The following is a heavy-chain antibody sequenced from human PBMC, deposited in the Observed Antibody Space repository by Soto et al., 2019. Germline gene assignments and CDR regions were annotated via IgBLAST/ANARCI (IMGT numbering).Heavy chain of an antibody. D-gene: IGHD3-10*01. Sequence: ASVKVSCKASGYTFTGYYMHWVRQAPGQGLEWMAWIISKSGGTDYAQKFQGWATMTRDTSISTAYMELSRLRSDDTAVYYCARDGDGWGSYYFVFRGKGPLVTLSS. J-gene: IGHJ4*02. CDR1: GYTFTGYY. V-gene: IGHV1-2*04. CDR2: IISKSGGT. CDR3: ARDGDGWGSYYFVF.